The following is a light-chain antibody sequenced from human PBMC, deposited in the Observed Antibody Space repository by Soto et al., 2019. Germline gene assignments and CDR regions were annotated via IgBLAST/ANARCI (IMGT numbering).Light chain of an antibody. CDR1: QTVAKNY. J-gene: IGKJ4*01. CDR3: QQYASAPLT. CDR2: DAS. Sequence: EIVLTQSPGTLSLSPGERATLSCRASQTVAKNYLAWYQQQPGQAPRLLIYDASTRATGIPDRFTGGGSATAYTRTINLLEPEDFAVYYCQQYASAPLTCGGGAKVVIK. V-gene: IGKV3-20*01.